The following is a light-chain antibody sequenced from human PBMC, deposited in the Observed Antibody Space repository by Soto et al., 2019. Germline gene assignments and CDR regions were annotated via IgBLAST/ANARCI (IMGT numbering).Light chain of an antibody. J-gene: IGKJ5*01. V-gene: IGKV2-30*02. CDR3: MQGTHWPPIT. CDR2: KVS. Sequence: DIVMTQTPLSSPATLGQAASISCRSSQILVHNDGNIYLSWFHQRTGQSPRRLIYKVSNRDSGVPDRFSGSGSGTDFTLKISRVEAEDVGVYYCMQGTHWPPITFGQGTRLEIK. CDR1: QILVHNDGNIY.